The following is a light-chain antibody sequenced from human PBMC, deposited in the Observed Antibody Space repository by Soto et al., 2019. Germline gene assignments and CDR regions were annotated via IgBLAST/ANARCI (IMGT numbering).Light chain of an antibody. CDR1: QSVSSY. J-gene: IGKJ2*01. Sequence: EIVLTQSPATLSLSPGDRATLSCRASQSVSSYLAWYQQKPGQAPRLLIYDASNRATGIPARFSGGGSGTDFTLTISSLEPEDFAVYYCQQRSNWPPYTFGQGTKLEIK. V-gene: IGKV3-11*01. CDR2: DAS. CDR3: QQRSNWPPYT.